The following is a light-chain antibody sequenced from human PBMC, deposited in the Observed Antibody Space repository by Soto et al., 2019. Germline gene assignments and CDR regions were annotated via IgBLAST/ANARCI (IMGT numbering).Light chain of an antibody. CDR3: SSYAASKNLGV. Sequence: QSALTQPPSASGAPGQSVTISCFGTSSDVGGYHYVSWYQQHPGKATKLMIYEVSQRPSGVPDRFSGSKAGNTAALAVAGLQAEDEADYYCSSYAASKNLGVFGGGTQLTVL. J-gene: IGLJ2*01. CDR2: EVS. CDR1: SSDVGGYHY. V-gene: IGLV2-8*01.